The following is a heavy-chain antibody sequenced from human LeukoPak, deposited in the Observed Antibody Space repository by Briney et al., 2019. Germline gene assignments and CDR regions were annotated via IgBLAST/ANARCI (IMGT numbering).Heavy chain of an antibody. CDR2: ISGSGTST. J-gene: IGHJ4*02. V-gene: IGHV3-23*01. CDR1: GFTFSTYA. CDR3: AALGYSSSWAFDY. Sequence: PGGSLRLSCAASGFTFSTYAMSWVRQAPGKGLEWVSAISGSGTSTYHADSVKGRFTISRDNSKNTLYLQMNSLRAEDTAVYYCAALGYSSSWAFDYWGQGTLVTVSS. D-gene: IGHD6-13*01.